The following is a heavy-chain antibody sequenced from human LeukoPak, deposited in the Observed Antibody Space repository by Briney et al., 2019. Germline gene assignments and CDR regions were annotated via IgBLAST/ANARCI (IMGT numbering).Heavy chain of an antibody. V-gene: IGHV4-39*01. CDR2: IYYGGTT. D-gene: IGHD6-13*01. Sequence: PSETLSLTCTVSGGSINSRSYYWGWIRQPPGKGLEWIGTIYYGGTTYYNPSLKSRVTISVDTSKNQFSLKVNSVTAADTSIYYCTRRSEFGSSWDFDYWGQGTLVTVSS. J-gene: IGHJ4*02. CDR1: GGSINSRSYY. CDR3: TRRSEFGSSWDFDY.